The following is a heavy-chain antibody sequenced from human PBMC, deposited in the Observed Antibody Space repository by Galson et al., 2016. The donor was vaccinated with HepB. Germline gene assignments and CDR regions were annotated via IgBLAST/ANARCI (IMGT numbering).Heavy chain of an antibody. D-gene: IGHD4-23*01. J-gene: IGHJ4*02. V-gene: IGHV4-30-2*01. Sequence: TLSLTCTVSAGSISSGGYSWSWIRQPPGKALEWIGHIYQSGNTAYNPSLRSRVTISLDTSRNQFSLKLTSVTAADTAVYYCARALDYGGHYFDSWGQGTLVTVSS. CDR2: IYQSGNT. CDR1: AGSISSGGYS. CDR3: ARALDYGGHYFDS.